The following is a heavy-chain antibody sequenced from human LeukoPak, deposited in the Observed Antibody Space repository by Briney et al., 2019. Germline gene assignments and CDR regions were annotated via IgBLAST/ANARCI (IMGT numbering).Heavy chain of an antibody. V-gene: IGHV3-7*01. Sequence: GGSLRLSCTASGFTFSNFWMGWVRQAPGKGLEWVANIKQDETEKFYLGSVKGRFTISRDNAKNSLYLQMNSLRAEDTAVYYCARSQLERNRFMYYYYYGMDVWGQGTTVTVSS. CDR2: IKQDETEK. CDR1: GFTFSNFW. J-gene: IGHJ6*02. D-gene: IGHD1-1*01. CDR3: ARSQLERNRFMYYYYYGMDV.